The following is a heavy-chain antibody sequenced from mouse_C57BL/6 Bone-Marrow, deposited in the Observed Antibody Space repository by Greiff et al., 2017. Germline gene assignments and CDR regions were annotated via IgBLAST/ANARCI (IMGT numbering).Heavy chain of an antibody. V-gene: IGHV1-18*01. CDR3: ARRRADSSGDAMDY. CDR2: INPNNGGT. Sequence: VQLQQSGPELVKPGASVKIPCKASGYTFTDYNMDWVKQSHGKSLEWIGDINPNNGGTIYNQKFKGKATLTVDKSSSTAYMELRSLTSEDTAVYYCARRRADSSGDAMDYWGQGTSVTVSS. D-gene: IGHD3-2*02. J-gene: IGHJ4*01. CDR1: GYTFTDYN.